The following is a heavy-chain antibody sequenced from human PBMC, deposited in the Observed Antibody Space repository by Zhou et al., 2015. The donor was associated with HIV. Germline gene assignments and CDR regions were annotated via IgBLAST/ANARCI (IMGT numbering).Heavy chain of an antibody. CDR3: ARWGGRGATEEENWFDP. V-gene: IGHV1-69*12. J-gene: IGHJ5*02. D-gene: IGHD3-16*01. Sequence: QVQLVQSGAEVKKPGSSVKVSCKASGGTFSSYAISWVRQAPGQGLEWMGGIIPIFGTANYAQKFQGRVTITADESTSTAYMELSSLRSEDTAVYYCARWGGRGATEEENWFDPWGQGTLVTVSS. CDR2: IIPIFGTA. CDR1: GGTFSSYA.